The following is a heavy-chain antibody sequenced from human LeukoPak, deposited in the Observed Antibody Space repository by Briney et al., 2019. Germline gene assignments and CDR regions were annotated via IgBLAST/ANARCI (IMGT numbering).Heavy chain of an antibody. Sequence: PGGSLRLSCAASEITFSSYEMNWVRQAPGKGLEWVSYISNSDSTTYYADSVKGRFTLPRDNAKNSLYLQMSSLRAEDTGVYYCARTRYVYLFDYWGQGTLVTVSS. V-gene: IGHV3-48*03. J-gene: IGHJ4*02. CDR3: ARTRYVYLFDY. D-gene: IGHD3-10*02. CDR2: ISNSDSTT. CDR1: EITFSSYE.